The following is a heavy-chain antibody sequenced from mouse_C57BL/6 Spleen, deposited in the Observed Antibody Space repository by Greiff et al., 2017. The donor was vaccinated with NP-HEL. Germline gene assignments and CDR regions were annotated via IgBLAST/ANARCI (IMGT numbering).Heavy chain of an antibody. V-gene: IGHV1-15*01. D-gene: IGHD2-4*01. CDR1: GYTFTDYE. Sequence: VQLQQSGAELVRPGASVTLSCKASGYTFTDYEMHWVKQTPVHGLEWIGAIDPETGGTAYNQKFKGKAILTADKSSSTAYMELRSLTSEDSAVYYCTRFPSYDYDGNYWGQGTTLTVSS. J-gene: IGHJ2*01. CDR2: IDPETGGT. CDR3: TRFPSYDYDGNY.